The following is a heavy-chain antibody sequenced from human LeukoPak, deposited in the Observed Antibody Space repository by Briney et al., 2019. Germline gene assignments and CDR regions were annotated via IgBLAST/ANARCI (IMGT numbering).Heavy chain of an antibody. CDR1: GFTFSSYE. V-gene: IGHV3-48*03. D-gene: IGHD1-26*01. J-gene: IGHJ4*02. Sequence: SGGSLRLSCAASGFTFSSYEMNWVRQAPGKGLEWVSYISSSGSTIYYADSVKGRFTISRDNSMNTLYLQMNSLRAEDTAIYYCAKGLSGIDYWGQGTLVTVSS. CDR2: ISSSGSTI. CDR3: AKGLSGIDY.